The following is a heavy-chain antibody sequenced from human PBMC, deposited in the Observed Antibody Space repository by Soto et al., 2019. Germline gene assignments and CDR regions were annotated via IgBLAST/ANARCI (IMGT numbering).Heavy chain of an antibody. Sequence: QVQLVQSGAEVKKPGASVKVSCKASGYTFTSYAMHWVRQAPGQRLEWMGWINAGNGNTKYSQKFQGRVTITRDTSASTAYMGLSSLGSEGAAVYYCARDRQADFGGQGTLVTVSS. CDR3: ARDRQADF. CDR2: INAGNGNT. V-gene: IGHV1-3*01. CDR1: GYTFTSYA. J-gene: IGHJ4*02.